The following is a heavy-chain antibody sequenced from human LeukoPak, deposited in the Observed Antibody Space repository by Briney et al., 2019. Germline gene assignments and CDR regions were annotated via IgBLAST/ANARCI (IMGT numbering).Heavy chain of an antibody. Sequence: ASVNVSCKASSYTFTSYGINWVRQATEQGLGWMGWISAYNGNTNYAQKLQGRVTMTTDTSTSTAYMELRSLRSDDTAVYYCARDGLVAVAGTLGYWGQGTLVTVSS. CDR1: SYTFTSYG. J-gene: IGHJ4*02. CDR2: ISAYNGNT. V-gene: IGHV1-18*04. D-gene: IGHD6-19*01. CDR3: ARDGLVAVAGTLGY.